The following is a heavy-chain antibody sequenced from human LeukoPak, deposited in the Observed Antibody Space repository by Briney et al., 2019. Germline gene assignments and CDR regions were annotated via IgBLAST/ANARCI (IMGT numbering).Heavy chain of an antibody. D-gene: IGHD6-13*01. CDR2: INPNSGDT. V-gene: IGHV1-2*02. CDR1: GYTFTGYY. CDR3: ARDLPYSSSWESIDY. J-gene: IGHJ4*02. Sequence: ASVKVSCKASGYTFTGYYMHWVRQAPGQGLEWMGWINPNSGDTNYAQKIQGRVTMTTDTSTSTAYMELRSLRSDDTAVYYCARDLPYSSSWESIDYWGQGTLVTVSS.